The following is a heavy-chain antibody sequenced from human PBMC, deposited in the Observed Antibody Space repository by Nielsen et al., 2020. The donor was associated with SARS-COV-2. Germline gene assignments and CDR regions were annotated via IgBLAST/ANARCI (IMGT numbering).Heavy chain of an antibody. CDR2: ISFDGSNK. V-gene: IGHV3-30*18. CDR3: AKGSGSSYNGYLDY. J-gene: IGHJ4*02. Sequence: GGSLRLSCAASGFTFSTYGMHWVRQAPGKGLEWAALISFDGSNKYYADSVKGRFTVSRDNSKNTVYLQMNSLRAEDTAVYYCAKGSGSSYNGYLDYWGQGTLVTVSS. D-gene: IGHD3-10*01. CDR1: GFTFSTYG.